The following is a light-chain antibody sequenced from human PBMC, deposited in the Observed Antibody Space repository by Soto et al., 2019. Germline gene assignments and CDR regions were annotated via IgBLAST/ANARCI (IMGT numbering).Light chain of an antibody. CDR1: QSVASY. Sequence: ELTQSPDTLSLYPGAPATLSYRAIQSVASYLAWYQQKPGQAPRLLIYDASYRATDIPPRFSGSGSGTDFTLTISSLEPEDFAVYYCQQRRSWPPTITFGQGTRLEI. CDR2: DAS. CDR3: QQRRSWPPTIT. J-gene: IGKJ5*01. V-gene: IGKV3-11*01.